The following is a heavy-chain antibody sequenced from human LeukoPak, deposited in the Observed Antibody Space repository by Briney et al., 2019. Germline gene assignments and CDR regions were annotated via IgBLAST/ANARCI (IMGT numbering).Heavy chain of an antibody. D-gene: IGHD3-16*01. Sequence: PGGSLRLSCVASGFTFSNYWLHWVRQAPGKGLEWVSAISTNGDRTYYADSVKGRFTVSRDNFKNTLYLQMNSLRAEDTALYYCARKLWHRNDCWGQGTLVTVSS. CDR2: ISTNGDRT. V-gene: IGHV3-23*01. CDR1: GFTFSNYW. J-gene: IGHJ4*02. CDR3: ARKLWHRNDC.